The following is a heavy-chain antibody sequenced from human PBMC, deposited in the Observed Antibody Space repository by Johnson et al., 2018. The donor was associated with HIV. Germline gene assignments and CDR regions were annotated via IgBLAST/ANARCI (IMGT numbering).Heavy chain of an antibody. V-gene: IGHV3-74*01. CDR2: INSDGSSS. J-gene: IGHJ3*02. D-gene: IGHD3-22*01. CDR3: AKDSAYSSSCEGHSFNI. CDR1: GFTLSSYW. Sequence: VQLVESGGGLVQPGGSLRLSCAASGFTLSSYWMHWVRQVPGKGPVWVSRINSDGSSSAYADSVKGRCTISRDNAKNTLYLEMNSLRTEDTSLYYCAKDSAYSSSCEGHSFNIWGQGRMVTVSS.